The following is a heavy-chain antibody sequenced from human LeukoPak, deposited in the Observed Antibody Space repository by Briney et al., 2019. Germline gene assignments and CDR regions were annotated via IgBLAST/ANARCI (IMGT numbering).Heavy chain of an antibody. CDR2: INAGNENT. CDR3: ARDLYGDYFDY. V-gene: IGHV1-3*01. CDR1: GYTFSRYG. D-gene: IGHD3-16*01. Sequence: ASVKVSCKASGYTFSRYGMHWVRQAPGQRLEWVEWINAGNENTKYSQKFQGRVSITRDTSASTAYMELSSLTSEDTAVYYCARDLYGDYFDYWGQGTLVTVSS. J-gene: IGHJ4*02.